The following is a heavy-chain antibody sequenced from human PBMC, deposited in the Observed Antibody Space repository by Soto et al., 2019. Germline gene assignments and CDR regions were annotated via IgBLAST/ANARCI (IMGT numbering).Heavy chain of an antibody. J-gene: IGHJ4*02. CDR3: ARYRAGSYYNLKYYFDY. CDR2: IIPIFGTA. V-gene: IGHV1-69*12. CDR1: GGTFSSYA. Sequence: QVQLVQSGAEVKKPGSSVKVSCTASGGTFSSYAISWVRQAPGQGLEWMGGIIPIFGTANYAQKFQGRVTITADESTSTAYMELSSLRSEDTDVYYCARYRAGSYYNLKYYFDYWGQGTLVTVSS. D-gene: IGHD3-10*01.